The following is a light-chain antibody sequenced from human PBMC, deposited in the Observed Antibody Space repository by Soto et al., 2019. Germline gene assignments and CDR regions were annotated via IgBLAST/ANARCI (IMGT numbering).Light chain of an antibody. Sequence: QPVLTQPASAYRADGEAVPITYTETSSDVGGYNYVSWYQQHPGKAPKLMIYEVSKRPSGVPDRFSGSKSGNTASLTVSGLQAEDEADYYCSSYAGSNNLNVFGTGTKVTVL. J-gene: IGLJ1*01. CDR3: SSYAGSNNLNV. CDR1: SSDVGGYNY. V-gene: IGLV2-8*02. CDR2: EVS.